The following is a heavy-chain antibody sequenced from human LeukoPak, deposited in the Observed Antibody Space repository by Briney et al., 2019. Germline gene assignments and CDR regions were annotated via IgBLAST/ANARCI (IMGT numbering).Heavy chain of an antibody. J-gene: IGHJ4*02. D-gene: IGHD6-6*01. Sequence: SETLSLTCTVSGGSISSYYWSWIRQPPGKGPEWIGYFYYSGSTNYNPSLESRVTISVDTSKNQFSLKLRTVNAADTAMYYCARDNEVAARSFDYWGQGTLVTVSS. CDR1: GGSISSYY. CDR2: FYYSGST. CDR3: ARDNEVAARSFDY. V-gene: IGHV4-59*12.